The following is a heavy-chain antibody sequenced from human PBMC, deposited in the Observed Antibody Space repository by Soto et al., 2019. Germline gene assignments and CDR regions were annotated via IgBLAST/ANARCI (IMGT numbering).Heavy chain of an antibody. CDR2: IYYSGST. V-gene: IGHV4-39*01. J-gene: IGHJ4*02. CDR3: ARSIAVAGRGHFDY. CDR1: GGSISSSSYH. Sequence: SETLSLTCTVSGGSISSSSYHWGWIRQPPGKGLEWIGGIYYSGSTYYNPSLKSRITINPDTSKNQFSLQLNSVTPEDTAVYYCARSIAVAGRGHFDYWGQGTLVTVSS. D-gene: IGHD6-19*01.